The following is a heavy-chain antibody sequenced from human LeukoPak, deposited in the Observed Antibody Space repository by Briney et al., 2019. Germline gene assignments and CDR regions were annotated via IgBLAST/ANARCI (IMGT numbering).Heavy chain of an antibody. J-gene: IGHJ3*02. D-gene: IGHD5-18*01. V-gene: IGHV4-39*07. CDR2: IYYNGAT. CDR3: ARRRGYSYGYVGMCAFDI. Sequence: SETLSLTCSVSGDSISSSNYYWGWIRQPPGKGLEWIGTIYYNGATQYNPSLKSRVTMSVDTSQNQFSLKLSSVTAADTAVYYCARRRGYSYGYVGMCAFDIWGQGTMVTVSS. CDR1: GDSISSSNYY.